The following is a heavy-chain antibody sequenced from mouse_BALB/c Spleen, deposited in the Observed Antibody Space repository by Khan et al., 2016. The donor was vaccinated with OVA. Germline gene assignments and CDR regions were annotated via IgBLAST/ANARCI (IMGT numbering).Heavy chain of an antibody. CDR1: GYTFTTYW. CDR2: INPTSGYT. CDR3: TRDRIDY. J-gene: IGHJ2*01. Sequence: QXSGAELAKPGASVKMSCKASGYTFTTYWMHWVKQRPGQGLEWIGYINPTSGYTDYNDKFKDRATLSADKSSSTAYMQLNSLTSEDSAVYYGTRDRIDYWGQGTTLTVSS. V-gene: IGHV1-7*01.